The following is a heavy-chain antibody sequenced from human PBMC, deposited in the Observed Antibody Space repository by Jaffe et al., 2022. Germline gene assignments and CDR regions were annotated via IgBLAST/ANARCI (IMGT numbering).Heavy chain of an antibody. D-gene: IGHD3-10*01. CDR2: IDWDDDK. CDR1: GFSLSTSGMC. Sequence: QVTLRESGPALVKPTQTLTLTCTFSGFSLSTSGMCVSWVRQPPGKALEWLALIDWDDDKYYSTSLKTRLTISKDTSKNQVVLTMTNMDPVDTATYYCARIPYYYGSGSYYGAFDIWGQGTMVTVSS. CDR3: ARIPYYYGSGSYYGAFDI. V-gene: IGHV2-70*20. J-gene: IGHJ3*02.